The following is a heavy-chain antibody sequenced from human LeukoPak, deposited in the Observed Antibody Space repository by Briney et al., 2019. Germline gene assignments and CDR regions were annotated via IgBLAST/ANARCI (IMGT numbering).Heavy chain of an antibody. CDR1: GGSITRGSYY. CDR2: VFTSGNT. Sequence: SETLSLTCAVSGGSITRGSYYWTWIRQPAGKALEWIGHVFTSGNTNYNPSLKGRVTISIGTSKSQFSLNLNSVTAADTAVYYCARGTGSLFYWGHGILVTVSS. CDR3: ARGTGSLFY. J-gene: IGHJ4*01. V-gene: IGHV4-61*09. D-gene: IGHD3-10*01.